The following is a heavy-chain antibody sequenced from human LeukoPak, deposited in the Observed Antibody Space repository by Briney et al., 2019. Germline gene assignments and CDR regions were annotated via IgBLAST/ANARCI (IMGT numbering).Heavy chain of an antibody. CDR2: IDWDDDK. J-gene: IGHJ3*02. V-gene: IGHV2-70*11. Sequence: ESGPTLVNPTQTLTLTCTFSGFSLSTSGMCVSWIRQPPGKALEWLARIDWDDDKYYSTSLKTRLTISKDTSKNQVVLTMTNMDPVDTATYYCARIHDSSGYYYWAFDIWGQGTMVIVSS. CDR1: GFSLSTSGMC. D-gene: IGHD3-22*01. CDR3: ARIHDSSGYYYWAFDI.